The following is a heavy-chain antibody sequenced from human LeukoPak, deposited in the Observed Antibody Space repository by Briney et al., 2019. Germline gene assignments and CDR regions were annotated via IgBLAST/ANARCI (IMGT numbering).Heavy chain of an antibody. Sequence: GESLKISCKGSGYSFSSYWIGWVRQMPGKGLEWMRIIYPGDSDTRYSPSFQGQVTISADKSISTAYLRWSSLRASDTAMYYCVRPVNYGDHGDYWGQGTLVTVSS. CDR2: IYPGDSDT. V-gene: IGHV5-51*01. CDR1: GYSFSSYW. J-gene: IGHJ4*02. D-gene: IGHD4-17*01. CDR3: VRPVNYGDHGDY.